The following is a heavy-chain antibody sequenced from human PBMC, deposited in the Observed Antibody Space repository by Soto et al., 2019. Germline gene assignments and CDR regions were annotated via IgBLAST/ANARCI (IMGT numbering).Heavy chain of an antibody. CDR2: IIPILGIA. CDR3: ARDRWYSRSRGRTYYSYYGMDV. CDR1: GGTFSSYT. Sequence: SVKVSCKAAGGTFSSYTISWVRQAPGQGLEWMGRIIPILGIANYAQKFQGRVTITADKSTSTAYMELSSLRSEDTAVYYCARDRWYSRSRGRTYYSYYGMDVWGQGTTVTVSS. V-gene: IGHV1-69*04. D-gene: IGHD6-13*01. J-gene: IGHJ6*02.